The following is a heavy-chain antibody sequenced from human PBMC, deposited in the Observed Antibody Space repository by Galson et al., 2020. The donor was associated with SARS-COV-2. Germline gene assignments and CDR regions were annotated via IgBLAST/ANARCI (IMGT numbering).Heavy chain of an antibody. CDR3: AKERAVYWYFDL. Sequence: TGGSVKLSCAASGFTISSYGMHWVRQAPGKGMEWVAVISYDASNKYYADSVKGRFTISRDNSKNTLYLQMNSLRAEDTAVYYCAKERAVYWYFDLWGRGTLVTVSS. V-gene: IGHV3-30*18. CDR1: GFTISSYG. D-gene: IGHD6-25*01. J-gene: IGHJ2*01. CDR2: ISYDASNK.